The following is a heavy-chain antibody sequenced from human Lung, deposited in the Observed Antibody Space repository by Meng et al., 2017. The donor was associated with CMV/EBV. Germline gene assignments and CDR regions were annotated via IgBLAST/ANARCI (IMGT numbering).Heavy chain of an antibody. CDR2: ISGSGGST. V-gene: IGHV3-23*01. J-gene: IGHJ6*02. CDR3: AKDWVDIVVVPAADV. Sequence: GGSLRLSXAASGFTFSSYAMSWVRQAPGKGLEWVSAISGSGGSTYYADPVKGRFTISRDNSKNTLYLQMNSLRAEDTAVYYCAKDWVDIVVVPAADVWGQGTTVTVSS. CDR1: GFTFSSYA. D-gene: IGHD2-2*03.